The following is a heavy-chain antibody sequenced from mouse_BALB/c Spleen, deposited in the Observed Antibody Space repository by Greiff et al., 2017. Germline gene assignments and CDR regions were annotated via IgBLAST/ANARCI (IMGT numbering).Heavy chain of an antibody. CDR1: GYAFSSYW. Sequence: VKLQESGAELVRPGSSVKISCKASGYAFSSYWMNWVKQRPGQGLEWIGQIYPGDGDTNYNGKFKGKATLTADKSSSTAYMQLSSLTSEDSAVYFCARGGYDRYFDVWGAGTTVTVSS. CDR2: IYPGDGDT. CDR3: ARGGYDRYFDV. V-gene: IGHV1-80*01. J-gene: IGHJ1*01. D-gene: IGHD2-2*01.